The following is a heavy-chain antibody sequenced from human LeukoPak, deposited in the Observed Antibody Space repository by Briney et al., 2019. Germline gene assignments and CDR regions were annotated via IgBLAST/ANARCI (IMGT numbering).Heavy chain of an antibody. D-gene: IGHD4-17*01. CDR1: AISFSTYA. CDR2: IHGSGGGT. Sequence: GGSLRLSCTASAISFSTYAMTWLRQAPGKGLEWVSSIHGSGGGTNYADSVKGRFTISRDNYKKTLFLQMNRLRVDDTAVYYCAKDPNGDYLGAFDSWGQGTMVTVS. J-gene: IGHJ3*02. V-gene: IGHV3-23*01. CDR3: AKDPNGDYLGAFDS.